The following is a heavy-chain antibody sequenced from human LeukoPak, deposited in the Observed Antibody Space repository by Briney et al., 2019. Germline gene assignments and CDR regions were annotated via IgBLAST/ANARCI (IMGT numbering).Heavy chain of an antibody. J-gene: IGHJ4*02. CDR2: IDWDDDK. CDR1: GFSLSTSGTR. D-gene: IGHD6-6*01. V-gene: IGHV2-70*04. Sequence: SGPTLVNPTQTLTLTCTFSGFSLSTSGTRVNWIRQPPGKALEWLARIDWDDDKFHTPSLKPRLTISKDTSKNQVVLTMTNMDPADTATYYCTRISADSGSSPFDYWGQGTLVTVSS. CDR3: TRISADSGSSPFDY.